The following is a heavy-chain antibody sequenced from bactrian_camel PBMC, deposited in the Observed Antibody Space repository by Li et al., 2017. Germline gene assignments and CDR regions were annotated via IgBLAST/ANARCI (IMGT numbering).Heavy chain of an antibody. J-gene: IGHJ4*01. CDR3: ATDRSNPYSDYESALDY. V-gene: IGHV3S53*01. CDR2: IDSAGYT. D-gene: IGHD4*01. CDR1: GYEYRKFY. Sequence: VQLVESGGGSVQAGGSLTLSCTASGYEYRKFYMAWFRQAPGKEREGVAVIDSAGYTSYEDSVKGRFTISRDNAQNTLFLYMDKLNTEDAALYYCATDRSNPYSDYESALDYWGQGTQVTVS.